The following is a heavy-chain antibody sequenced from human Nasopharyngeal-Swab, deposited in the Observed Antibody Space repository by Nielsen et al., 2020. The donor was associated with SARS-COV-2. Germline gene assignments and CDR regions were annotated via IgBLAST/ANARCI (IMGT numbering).Heavy chain of an antibody. J-gene: IGHJ4*02. CDR2: IRSISGYI. CDR3: ARTRYYDSSGYYPDY. V-gene: IGHV3-21*01. CDR1: GFTFSSYS. Sequence: GESLKISCAASGFTFSSYSMNWVRQAPGKGLEWVSSIRSISGYIYYADSVEGRFTISRDNAKNSLYLQMHSLRAEDTAVYYCARTRYYDSSGYYPDYWGQGTLVTVSS. D-gene: IGHD3-22*01.